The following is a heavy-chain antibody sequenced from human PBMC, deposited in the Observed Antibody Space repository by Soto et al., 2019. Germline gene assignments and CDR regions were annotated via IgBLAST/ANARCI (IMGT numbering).Heavy chain of an antibody. CDR1: GFSLSTSGVG. Sequence: QITLKESGPTLMKPTQTLTLTCTFSGFSLSTSGVGVGWIRQPPGKALEWLALIYWNDDKRYSPSLKSRLTITKDTSKNQVVLTMTNMDPVDTATYYCAVIPNDYYFDYWGQGTLVTVSS. V-gene: IGHV2-5*01. CDR2: IYWNDDK. D-gene: IGHD2-21*01. CDR3: AVIPNDYYFDY. J-gene: IGHJ4*02.